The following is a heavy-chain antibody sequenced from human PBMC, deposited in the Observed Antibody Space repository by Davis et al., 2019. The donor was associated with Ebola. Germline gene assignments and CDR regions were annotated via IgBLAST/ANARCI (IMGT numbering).Heavy chain of an antibody. CDR3: ARDVMITFGGVIVETYYFDY. CDR1: GYTFTSYG. J-gene: IGHJ4*02. CDR2: ISAYNGNT. Sequence: ASVKVSCKASGYTFTSYGISWVRQAPGQGLEWMRWISAYNGNTNYAQKLQGRVTMTTDTSTSTAYMELRSLRSDDTAVYYCARDVMITFGGVIVETYYFDYWGQGTLVTVSS. D-gene: IGHD3-16*02. V-gene: IGHV1-18*01.